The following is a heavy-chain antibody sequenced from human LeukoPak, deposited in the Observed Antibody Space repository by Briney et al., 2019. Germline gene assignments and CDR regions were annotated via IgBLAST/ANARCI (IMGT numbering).Heavy chain of an antibody. Sequence: PGGSLRLSCAASGFTFRTYGIHWVRQAPGKGLEWVAFIRNDGSKEYFADSVKGRFTISRDNAKNSLYLQMNSLRAEDTAVYYCANPPTYNYYYMDVWGKGTTVTVSS. CDR3: ANPPTYNYYYMDV. J-gene: IGHJ6*03. CDR1: GFTFRTYG. CDR2: IRNDGSKE. V-gene: IGHV3-30*02.